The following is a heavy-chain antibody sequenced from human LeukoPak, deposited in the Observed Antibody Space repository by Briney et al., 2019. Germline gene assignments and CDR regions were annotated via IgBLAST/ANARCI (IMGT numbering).Heavy chain of an antibody. D-gene: IGHD3-22*01. CDR2: ISAYNGNT. CDR1: GYTFTSYG. Sequence: ASVKVSCKASGYTFTSYGISWVRQAPRQGLEWMGWISAYNGNTNYAQKFQGRVTITADESTRTAYMELRTLRSEDTAIYYCARGSGETGGYYYVYWGRGTPVTVSS. CDR3: ARGSGETGGYYYVY. J-gene: IGHJ4*02. V-gene: IGHV1-18*01.